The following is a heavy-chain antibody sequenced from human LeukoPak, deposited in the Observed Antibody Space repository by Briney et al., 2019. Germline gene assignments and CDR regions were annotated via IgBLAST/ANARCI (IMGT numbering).Heavy chain of an antibody. J-gene: IGHJ4*02. Sequence: GGSLRLSCAASGFTFSNYWMHWVRQAPGKGLEWLSYISGNGGVIQYADSVKGRFTISRDNAKNLLYLQMDSLRVEDTAIYYCARDPRTVRIWGQGTLVTVSS. V-gene: IGHV3-11*04. CDR1: GFTFSNYW. D-gene: IGHD1-1*01. CDR2: ISGNGGVI. CDR3: ARDPRTVRI.